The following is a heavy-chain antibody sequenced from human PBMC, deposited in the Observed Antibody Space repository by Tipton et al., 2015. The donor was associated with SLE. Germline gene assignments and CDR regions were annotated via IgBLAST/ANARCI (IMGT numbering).Heavy chain of an antibody. J-gene: IGHJ6*02. Sequence: TLSLTCAVYGGSFSGYYWSWIRQPPGKGLEWIGEINHSGSTNYNPSLKSRVTISVDTSKNQFSLKLSSVTAADTAVYYCARGGDYEEGYGMDVWGQGTTVTVSS. CDR2: INHSGST. CDR3: ARGGDYEEGYGMDV. D-gene: IGHD4-17*01. CDR1: GGSFSGYY. V-gene: IGHV4-34*01.